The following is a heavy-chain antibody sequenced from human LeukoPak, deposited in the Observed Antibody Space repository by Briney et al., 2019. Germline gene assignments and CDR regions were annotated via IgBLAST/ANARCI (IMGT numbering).Heavy chain of an antibody. V-gene: IGHV1-69*06. CDR3: ARDDTYDSSGYPPYYYYYMDV. CDR2: IIPIFGTA. Sequence: GASVKVSCKASGGTFSSYAISWVRQAPGQGLEWMGGIIPIFGTANYAQKFQGRVTITADKSTSTAYMELSSLRSEDTAVYYCARDDTYDSSGYPPYYYYYMDVWGKGTTVTVSS. J-gene: IGHJ6*03. CDR1: GGTFSSYA. D-gene: IGHD3-22*01.